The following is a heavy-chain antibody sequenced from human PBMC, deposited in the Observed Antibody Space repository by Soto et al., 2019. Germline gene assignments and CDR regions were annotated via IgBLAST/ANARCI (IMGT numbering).Heavy chain of an antibody. V-gene: IGHV4-34*01. CDR1: GGSFSGYY. J-gene: IGHJ6*02. Sequence: ETLSLTCAVYGGSFSGYYWSWIRQPPGKGLEWIGEINHSGSTNYNPSLKSRVTISVDTSKNQFSLKLSSVTAADMAVYYCASHPAAMEVYYGMDVWGQGTTVTVSS. CDR3: ASHPAAMEVYYGMDV. CDR2: INHSGST. D-gene: IGHD2-2*01.